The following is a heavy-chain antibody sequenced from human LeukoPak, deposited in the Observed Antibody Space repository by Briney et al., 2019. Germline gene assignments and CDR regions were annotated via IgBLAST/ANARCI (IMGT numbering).Heavy chain of an antibody. CDR3: AREDSAAYCSSTNCYGFDY. J-gene: IGHJ4*02. Sequence: PSETLSLTCTVSSGSISSYFWTWIRQPAGKGLEWIGRIYSSGSTNYNPSLKGRVIISVDKSKNQLSLKLSSVTAADTAVYYCAREDSAAYCSSTNCYGFDYWGQGTLVTVSS. CDR2: IYSSGST. V-gene: IGHV4-4*07. D-gene: IGHD2-2*01. CDR1: SGSISSYF.